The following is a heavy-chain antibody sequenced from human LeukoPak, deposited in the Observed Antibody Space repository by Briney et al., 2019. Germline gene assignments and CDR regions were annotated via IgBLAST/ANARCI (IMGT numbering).Heavy chain of an antibody. Sequence: GGSLRLSCAAFGFIVRSNHINWVRQAPGKGLEWVSITYSGDTTYYADSVKGRFIISRDDSKNTLSLQMNDLRVEDTAVYYCAKDRCSNGVGCYYYYMDVWGKGTTVTISS. CDR3: AKDRCSNGVGCYYYYMDV. D-gene: IGHD2-8*01. CDR2: TYSGDTT. J-gene: IGHJ6*03. CDR1: GFIVRSNH. V-gene: IGHV3-66*01.